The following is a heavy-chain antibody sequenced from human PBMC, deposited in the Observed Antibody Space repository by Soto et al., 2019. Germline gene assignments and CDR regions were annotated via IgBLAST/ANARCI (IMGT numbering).Heavy chain of an antibody. Sequence: QVQLQQWGAGLLKPSETLSLNCAVTGGSLSGYYWSWIRQPPGEGLEWIGEIKDGGRTNYSPSLKSRATRSSDTSNNQFSLRLYSVTAADTGVYYCARGQEGVVATHWDQGTLVTVSS. V-gene: IGHV4-34*01. D-gene: IGHD5-12*01. CDR1: GGSLSGYY. CDR2: IKDGGRT. J-gene: IGHJ4*02. CDR3: ARGQEGVVATH.